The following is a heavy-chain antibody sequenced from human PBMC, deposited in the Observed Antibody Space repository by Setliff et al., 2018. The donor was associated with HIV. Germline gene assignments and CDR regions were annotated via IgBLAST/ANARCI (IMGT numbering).Heavy chain of an antibody. CDR2: ISAYNGNT. CDR1: GYPFTSYG. J-gene: IGHJ6*02. D-gene: IGHD3-9*01. V-gene: IGHV1-18*01. CDR3: AREGEVLRYFDWFQYGMDV. Sequence: ASVKVSCKASGYPFTSYGISWVRQAPGQGLEWMGWISAYNGNTNYAQKLQGRVTMTTDTSTSTAYMELRSLRSDDTAVYYSAREGEVLRYFDWFQYGMDVWGQGTTVTVSS.